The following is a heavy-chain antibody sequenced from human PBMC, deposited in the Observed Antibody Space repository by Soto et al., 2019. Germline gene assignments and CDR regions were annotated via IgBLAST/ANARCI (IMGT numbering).Heavy chain of an antibody. Sequence: QVQLVQSGAEVKKPGASVKVSCKASGYTFTSYGISWVRQAPGQGLEWMGWISAYNGNTNYAQKLQGRVTMTTDTATSRAYMGLRSPRADATAGYYCAGLAAITGPMVYWGQGTLVTVSS. D-gene: IGHD1-20*01. CDR2: ISAYNGNT. CDR1: GYTFTSYG. CDR3: AGLAAITGPMVY. V-gene: IGHV1-18*01. J-gene: IGHJ4*02.